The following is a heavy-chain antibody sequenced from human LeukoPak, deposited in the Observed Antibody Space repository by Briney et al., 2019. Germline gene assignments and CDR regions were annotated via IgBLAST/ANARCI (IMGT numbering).Heavy chain of an antibody. V-gene: IGHV3-30*09. CDR2: ISYEGGNR. CDR1: GFTFDTYG. Sequence: GGSLRLSCAASGFTFDTYGLHWVRQAPGKGLEWVAAISYEGGNRYYANSVRGRFAISRDNLQTTLYLQMDSLGDDDTAVYYCARVLGNGYSGFDLFNYGMDVWGQGTTVTVSS. D-gene: IGHD5-12*01. CDR3: ARVLGNGYSGFDLFNYGMDV. J-gene: IGHJ6*02.